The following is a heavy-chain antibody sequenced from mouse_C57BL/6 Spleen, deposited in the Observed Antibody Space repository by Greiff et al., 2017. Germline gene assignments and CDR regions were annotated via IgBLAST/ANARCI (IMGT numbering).Heavy chain of an antibody. J-gene: IGHJ4*01. Sequence: EVMLVESGGGLVKPGGSLKLSCAASGFTFSDYGMHWVRQAPEKGLEWVAYISSGSSTIYYADTVKGRFTISRDNAKNTLFLQMTSLRSEDTAMYYCARNDGYCSYYAMDYWGQGTSVTVSS. CDR1: GFTFSDYG. CDR2: ISSGSSTI. CDR3: ARNDGYCSYYAMDY. V-gene: IGHV5-17*01. D-gene: IGHD2-3*01.